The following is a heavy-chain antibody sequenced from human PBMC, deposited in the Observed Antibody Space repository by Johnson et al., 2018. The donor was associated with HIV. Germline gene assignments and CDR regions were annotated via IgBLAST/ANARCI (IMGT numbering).Heavy chain of an antibody. J-gene: IGHJ3*02. CDR3: AKSAASAGGDDAFDI. CDR2: ITGSSASR. V-gene: IGHV3-23*04. CDR1: GFTFSSYA. Sequence: VQLVESGGGLVQPGGSLRLSCVASGFTFSSYAMSWVRQAPGKGLEWVSGITGSSASRYYADSVKGRFTISRDNSKNTLFLQMNSLRDEDTAVYYCAKSAASAGGDDAFDIWGQGTMVTVSS. D-gene: IGHD3-16*01.